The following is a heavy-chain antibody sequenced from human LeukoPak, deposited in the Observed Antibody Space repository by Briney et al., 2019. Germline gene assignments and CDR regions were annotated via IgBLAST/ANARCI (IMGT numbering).Heavy chain of an antibody. Sequence: ASVKVSCKASGYIFTGYYMHWVRQAPGQGLEWMGWINPNSGGTNSAQKFQGRVTMTRDTSISTAYMELSRLTSDDAAVYYCARHPYSGSYHFDYWGQGTLVTVSS. J-gene: IGHJ4*02. D-gene: IGHD1-26*01. CDR2: INPNSGGT. CDR3: ARHPYSGSYHFDY. V-gene: IGHV1-2*02. CDR1: GYIFTGYY.